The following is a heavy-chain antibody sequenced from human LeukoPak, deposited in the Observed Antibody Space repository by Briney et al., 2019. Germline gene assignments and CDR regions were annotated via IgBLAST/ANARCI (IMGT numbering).Heavy chain of an antibody. CDR3: VRDRNWAFDY. CDR1: GLTFNIFT. V-gene: IGHV3-48*01. CDR2: INTKSKTI. D-gene: IGHD7-27*01. J-gene: IGHJ4*02. Sequence: QPGGSLRLSCAASGLTFNIFTMNWVRQAPGKGLEWISYINTKSKTIYYADSVKGRFTISRDNAKNSLHLQMNSLRAEDTALYYCVRDRNWAFDYWGQGTLVTVSS.